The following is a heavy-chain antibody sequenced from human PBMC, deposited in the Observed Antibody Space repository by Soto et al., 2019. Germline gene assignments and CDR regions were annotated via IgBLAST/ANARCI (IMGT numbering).Heavy chain of an antibody. V-gene: IGHV5-10-1*01. J-gene: IGHJ6*02. CDR3: ARSRGQLAPYYYYYGMDV. CDR2: IDPSDSYT. Sequence: GESLKISCQGSGYSFTSYWISWVRQMPGKGLEWMGRIDPSDSYTNYSPSFQGHVTISADKSISTAYLQWSSLKASDTAMYYCARSRGQLAPYYYYYGMDVWGQGTTVTVSS. D-gene: IGHD6-6*01. CDR1: GYSFTSYW.